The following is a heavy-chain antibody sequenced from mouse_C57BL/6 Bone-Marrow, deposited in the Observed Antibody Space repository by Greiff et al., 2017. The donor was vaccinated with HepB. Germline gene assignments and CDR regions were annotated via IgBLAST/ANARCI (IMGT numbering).Heavy chain of an antibody. CDR3: ARPLITTVVGGDY. J-gene: IGHJ2*01. CDR1: GYTFTSYW. Sequence: QVQLKESGAELVKPGASVKLSCKASGYTFTSYWMQWVKQRPGQGLEWIGEIDPSDSYTNYNQKFKGKATLTVDTSSSTAYMQLSSLTSEDSAVYYCARPLITTVVGGDYWGQGTTLTVSS. V-gene: IGHV1-50*01. D-gene: IGHD1-1*01. CDR2: IDPSDSYT.